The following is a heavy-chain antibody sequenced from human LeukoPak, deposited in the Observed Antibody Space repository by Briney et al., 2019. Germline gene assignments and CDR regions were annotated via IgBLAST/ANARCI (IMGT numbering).Heavy chain of an antibody. CDR3: ARDYTVVVPGDYYYYGMDV. CDR2: INPNSGGT. J-gene: IGHJ6*02. V-gene: IGHV1-2*02. Sequence: ASVKVSCKASGYTFTGYYMHWVRQAPGQGLEWMGWINPNSGGTTYAQKFQGRVTMTRDTSISTAYMELSRLRSDDTAVYYCARDYTVVVPGDYYYYGMDVWGQGTTVTVSS. CDR1: GYTFTGYY. D-gene: IGHD2-2*01.